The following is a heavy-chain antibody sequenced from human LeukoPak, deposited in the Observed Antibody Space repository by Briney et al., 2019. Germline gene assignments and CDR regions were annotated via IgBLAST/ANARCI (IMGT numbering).Heavy chain of an antibody. Sequence: PGGSLRLSCAASGFTFDDYAMLWVRQAPGKGLEGVSGISWNSGSIGYADSVKGRFTISRDNAKNSLYLQMNSLRAEDTALYFCAKSPMVRGVIINYFDYWGQGTLVTVSS. CDR1: GFTFDDYA. CDR3: AKSPMVRGVIINYFDY. V-gene: IGHV3-9*01. CDR2: ISWNSGSI. D-gene: IGHD3-10*01. J-gene: IGHJ4*02.